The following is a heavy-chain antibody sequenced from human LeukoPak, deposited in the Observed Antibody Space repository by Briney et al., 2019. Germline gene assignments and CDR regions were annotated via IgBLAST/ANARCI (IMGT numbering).Heavy chain of an antibody. CDR1: GGSISSGDYY. V-gene: IGHV4-30-4*01. CDR2: IYYSGST. J-gene: IGHJ4*02. D-gene: IGHD1-14*01. Sequence: TSETLSLTCTVSGGSISSGDYYWSWIRQPPGKGLEWIGYIYYSGSTYYNPSLKSPVTISVDTSKNQFSLKLSSVTAADTAVYYCARVPGGYFDYWGQGTLVTVSS. CDR3: ARVPGGYFDY.